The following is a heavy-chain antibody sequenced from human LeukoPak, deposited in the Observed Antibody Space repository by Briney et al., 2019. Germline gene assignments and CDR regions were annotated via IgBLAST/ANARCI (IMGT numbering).Heavy chain of an antibody. Sequence: PSETLSLTCTVSGGSISSSGHYWDWIRQPAGKGLEWIGSISYSGSTYYNPSLKSRVTISRDTSENRFSLKLSSVTAADTAVYYCARRRQLAIDYWGQETLVTVAS. D-gene: IGHD6-6*01. CDR2: ISYSGST. CDR1: GGSISSSGHY. CDR3: ARRRQLAIDY. V-gene: IGHV4-39*01. J-gene: IGHJ4*02.